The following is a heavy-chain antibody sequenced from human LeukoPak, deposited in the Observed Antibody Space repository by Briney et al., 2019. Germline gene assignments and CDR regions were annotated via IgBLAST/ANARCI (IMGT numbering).Heavy chain of an antibody. CDR1: GGSFSGYY. Sequence: SETLSLTCAVYGGSFSGYYWSWIRQPPGKGLEWIGEINHSGSTNYNPSLKSRVTISVDTSKNQFSLKLSSVTAADTAVYYCESIAAAGGIDYWGQGTLVTASS. J-gene: IGHJ4*02. CDR3: ESIAAAGGIDY. V-gene: IGHV4-34*01. CDR2: INHSGST. D-gene: IGHD6-13*01.